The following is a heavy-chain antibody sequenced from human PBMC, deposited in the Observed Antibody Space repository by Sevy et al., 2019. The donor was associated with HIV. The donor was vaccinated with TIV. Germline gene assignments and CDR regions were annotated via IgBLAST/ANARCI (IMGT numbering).Heavy chain of an antibody. D-gene: IGHD5-18*01. CDR2: INPNSGGT. V-gene: IGHV1-2*02. CDR3: ARGGTDARRTHNTQALDI. J-gene: IGHJ3*02. CDR1: GYTFTGYY. Sequence: GESLKISCKASGYTFTGYYMHWIRQAPGQGLEWMGWINPNSGGTNYAQKFQGRVTMTRDTSISTAYMDLSRLRADDTAVYYCARGGTDARRTHNTQALDIWGQGTMVTVSS.